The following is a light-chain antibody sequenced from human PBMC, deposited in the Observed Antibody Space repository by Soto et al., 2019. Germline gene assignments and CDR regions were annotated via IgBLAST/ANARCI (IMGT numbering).Light chain of an antibody. Sequence: DIQLTQSPSSLSGSVGDRVTITCRMSQGISSDLNCYRQKPGKVPKLLIYSSSNLQSGVPSRFSGSGSGTDFILTISSLQLEDVATYNGQRTYKAPLTCGGGTKVEMK. V-gene: IGKV1-27*01. CDR1: QGISSD. CDR3: QRTYKAPLT. J-gene: IGKJ4*01. CDR2: SSS.